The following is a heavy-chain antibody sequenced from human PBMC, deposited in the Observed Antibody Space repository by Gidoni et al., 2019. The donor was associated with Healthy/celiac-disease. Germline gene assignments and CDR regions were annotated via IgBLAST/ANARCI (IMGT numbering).Heavy chain of an antibody. D-gene: IGHD5-12*01. CDR1: GFTFSSYS. J-gene: IGHJ4*02. Sequence: EVQLVESGGGLVKPGGYLRLSCAASGFTFSSYSMNWVRQAPGKGLEWVSSISSSSSYIYYADSVKGRFTISRDNAKNSLYLQMNSLRAEDTAVYYCARQGERSGYVLFGYWGQGTLVTVSS. V-gene: IGHV3-21*01. CDR3: ARQGERSGYVLFGY. CDR2: ISSSSSYI.